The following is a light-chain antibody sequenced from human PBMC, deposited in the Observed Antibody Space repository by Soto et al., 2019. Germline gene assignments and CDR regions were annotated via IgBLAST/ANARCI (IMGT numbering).Light chain of an antibody. V-gene: IGKV1-39*01. J-gene: IGKJ5*01. CDR2: AAS. Sequence: DIQMTQSTSSLSASVGDRVAITCRASQSISFYLNWYQQKPGNAPKVLIYAASNLQTGVPSRFSGSGFGTDFTLTINSLQPEDFATYSCQQSYSTPITFGQGTRLEIK. CDR3: QQSYSTPIT. CDR1: QSISFY.